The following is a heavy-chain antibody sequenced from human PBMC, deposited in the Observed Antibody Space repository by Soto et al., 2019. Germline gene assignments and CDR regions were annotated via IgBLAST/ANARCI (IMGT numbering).Heavy chain of an antibody. CDR1: GFTFSSYE. Sequence: EVQLVESGGGLVQPGGSLRLSCAASGFTFSSYEMNWVRQAPGKGLEWVSYISSSGRTIYYADSVKGRFTISRDNAKNSLYLQMNSLRAEDTAIYYCARDWDDTSCFYHYSYGMDVWGQGTTVTVSS. CDR3: ARDWDDTSCFYHYSYGMDV. D-gene: IGHD2-2*01. CDR2: ISSSGRTI. V-gene: IGHV3-48*03. J-gene: IGHJ6*02.